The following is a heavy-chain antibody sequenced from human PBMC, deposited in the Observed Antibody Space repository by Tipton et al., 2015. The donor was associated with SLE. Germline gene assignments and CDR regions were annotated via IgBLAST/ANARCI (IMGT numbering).Heavy chain of an antibody. V-gene: IGHV4-61*01. J-gene: IGHJ6*03. Sequence: TLSLTCTVSGGSISSSSHYWSWIRQPPGKGLEWIGYIYYSGSTNYNPSLKSRVTISVDTSKNQFSLKLSSVTAADTAVYYCARGGGSSWSNYYYYMDVWGKGTTVTVSS. CDR2: IYYSGST. CDR3: ARGGGSSWSNYYYYMDV. D-gene: IGHD6-13*01. CDR1: GGSISSSSHY.